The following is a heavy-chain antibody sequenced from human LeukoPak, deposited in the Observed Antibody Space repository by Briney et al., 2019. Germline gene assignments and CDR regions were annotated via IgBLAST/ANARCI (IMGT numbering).Heavy chain of an antibody. D-gene: IGHD3-3*01. V-gene: IGHV3-33*06. Sequence: PGRSLRLSCAASGFTFSSYGMHWVRQAPGKGLEWVEVIWYDGSNKYYADSVKGRFTISRDNSKNTLYLQINSLKAEDTAVYYCAKNGVWSGYYPYYYYYYMDVWGKGTTVTVSS. CDR2: IWYDGSNK. CDR1: GFTFSSYG. J-gene: IGHJ6*03. CDR3: AKNGVWSGYYPYYYYYYMDV.